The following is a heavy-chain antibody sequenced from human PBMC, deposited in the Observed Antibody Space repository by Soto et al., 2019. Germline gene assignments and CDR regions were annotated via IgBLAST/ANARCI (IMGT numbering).Heavy chain of an antibody. J-gene: IGHJ4*02. D-gene: IGHD3-22*01. CDR3: TRVYYYDSSGYYWFDY. V-gene: IGHV3-49*04. Sequence: GVLRLSCTASGFTFGDYAMSWVRQAPGKGLEWVGFIRSKAYGGTTEYAASVKGRFTISRDDSKSIAYLQMNSLKTEDTAVYYCTRVYYYDSSGYYWFDYWGQGTLVTVSS. CDR2: IRSKAYGGTT. CDR1: GFTFGDYA.